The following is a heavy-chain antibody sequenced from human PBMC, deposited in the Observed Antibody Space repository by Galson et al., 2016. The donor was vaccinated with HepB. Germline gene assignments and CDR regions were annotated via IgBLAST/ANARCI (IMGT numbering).Heavy chain of an antibody. CDR1: GFSLTTGGVG. D-gene: IGHD3-10*01. Sequence: PALVKPTQTLTLTCTFSGFSLTTGGVGVAWIRQPPGKALEWLALIYWDGDKRFSPSLQNRLTISKATSKNRVLLTLTNLDSVDTGTYYCARDMIYYGSGRFDYWGQGTVVTVSS. CDR2: IYWDGDK. CDR3: ARDMIYYGSGRFDY. V-gene: IGHV2-5*02. J-gene: IGHJ4*02.